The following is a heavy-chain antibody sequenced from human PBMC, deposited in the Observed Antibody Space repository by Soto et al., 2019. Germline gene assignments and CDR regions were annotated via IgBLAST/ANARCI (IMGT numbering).Heavy chain of an antibody. CDR3: AKDDTAEQSRYHSPAYGMDV. V-gene: IGHV3-23*01. CDR1: GFTFSSYA. J-gene: IGHJ6*02. D-gene: IGHD5-18*01. Sequence: GGSLRLSCAASGFTFSSYAMSWVRQAPGKGLEWVSAISGSGGSTYYADSVKGRFTISRDNSKNTLYLQMNSLRAEDTAVYYCAKDDTAEQSRYHSPAYGMDVWGQGNTVTVSS. CDR2: ISGSGGST.